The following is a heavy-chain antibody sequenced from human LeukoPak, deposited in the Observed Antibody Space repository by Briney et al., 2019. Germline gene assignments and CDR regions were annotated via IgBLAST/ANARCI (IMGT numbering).Heavy chain of an antibody. Sequence: PGGSLRLSCAASGFTFSSYAMSWVRQAPGKGLEWVSAISGSGGSTYYADSAKGRFTISRDNSKNTLYLQMNSLRAEDTAVYYCAKDGSGSPRTYYFDYWGQGTLVTVSS. CDR3: AKDGSGSPRTYYFDY. CDR2: ISGSGGST. V-gene: IGHV3-23*01. D-gene: IGHD3-10*01. J-gene: IGHJ4*02. CDR1: GFTFSSYA.